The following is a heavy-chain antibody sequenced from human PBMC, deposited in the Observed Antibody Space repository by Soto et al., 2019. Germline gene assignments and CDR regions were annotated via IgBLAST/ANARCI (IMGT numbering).Heavy chain of an antibody. CDR2: IYYSGST. CDR3: ARNVVVVPAAIPEHNWFDP. V-gene: IGHV4-39*01. D-gene: IGHD2-2*02. Sequence: PSETLSLTCTVSGGSISSSSYYWGWIRQPLGKGLELIGSIYYSGSTYYNPSLKSRVTISVDTSKNQFSLKLSSVTAADTAVYYCARNVVVVPAAIPEHNWFDPWGQGTLVTVSS. CDR1: GGSISSSSYY. J-gene: IGHJ5*02.